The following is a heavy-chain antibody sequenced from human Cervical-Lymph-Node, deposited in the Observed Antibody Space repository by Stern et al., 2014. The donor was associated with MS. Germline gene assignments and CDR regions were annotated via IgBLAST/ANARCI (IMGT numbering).Heavy chain of an antibody. V-gene: IGHV3-21*01. J-gene: IGHJ4*02. CDR1: GFTFSSYS. CDR3: ARGRGGNYRYYFDY. CDR2: ISSGGSYI. D-gene: IGHD4-23*01. Sequence: EVQLVESGGGLVKPGGSLRLSCAASGFTFSSYSMNWVRQAPGKGLEWVASISSGGSYIYYADSLQGRFTISRDKAKNSLSMHMNSMRAEDTAVYYCARGRGGNYRYYFDYWGQGTLVTVSS.